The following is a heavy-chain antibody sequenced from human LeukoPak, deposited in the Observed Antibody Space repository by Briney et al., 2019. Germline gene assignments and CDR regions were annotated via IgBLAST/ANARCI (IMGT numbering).Heavy chain of an antibody. CDR3: ARSYYDSSGYPDY. Sequence: GGSLRLSCAASGFTFSSYAMHWVRQAPGKGLEYVSAISSNGGSTYYANSVKGRFTISRDNSKNTLYLQMGSLRAEDMGVYYCARSYYDSSGYPDYWGQGTLVTVSS. CDR2: ISSNGGST. CDR1: GFTFSSYA. J-gene: IGHJ4*02. V-gene: IGHV3-64*01. D-gene: IGHD3-22*01.